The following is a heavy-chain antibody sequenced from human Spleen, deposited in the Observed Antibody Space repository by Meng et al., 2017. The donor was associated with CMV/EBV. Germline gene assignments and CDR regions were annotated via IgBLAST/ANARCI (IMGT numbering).Heavy chain of an antibody. CDR3: ARGRRYYDFWSGYPTPFDP. J-gene: IGHJ5*02. D-gene: IGHD3-3*01. CDR1: SFSGYY. V-gene: IGHV4-34*01. Sequence: SFSGYYWSWIRQPPGKGLEWIGEINHSGSTNYNPSPKSRVTISVDTSKNQFSLKLSSVTAADTAVYYCARGRRYYDFWSGYPTPFDPWGQGTLVTVSS. CDR2: INHSGST.